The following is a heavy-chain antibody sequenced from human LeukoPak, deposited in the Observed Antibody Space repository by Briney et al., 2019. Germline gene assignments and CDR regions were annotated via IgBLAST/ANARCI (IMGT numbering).Heavy chain of an antibody. CDR2: IGVSSGST. Sequence: GGSLRLSCAASGFTFSSHAMAWVRQAPGKGLEGVSAIGVSSGSTYYADSVEGRFTISRDNSKNTVYLQMNNLRAEDTAVYYCAGDPGVVAFHYLDYWGQGTLVTVSS. CDR1: GFTFSSHA. D-gene: IGHD3-3*01. J-gene: IGHJ4*02. CDR3: AGDPGVVAFHYLDY. V-gene: IGHV3-23*01.